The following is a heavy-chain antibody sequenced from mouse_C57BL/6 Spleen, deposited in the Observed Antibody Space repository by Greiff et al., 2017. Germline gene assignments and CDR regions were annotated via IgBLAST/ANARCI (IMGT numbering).Heavy chain of an antibody. J-gene: IGHJ1*03. CDR1: GFTFSDYG. V-gene: IGHV5-17*01. CDR2: ISSGSSTI. D-gene: IGHD3-3*01. Sequence: EVKLVESGGGLVKPGGSLKLSCAASGFTFSDYGMHWVRQSPEKGLEWVAYISSGSSTIYSADTVKGRFTISRDNAKNTLFLQMTSLRSEDTAMSYCARLGRRYFDVWGTGTTVTVSS. CDR3: ARLGRRYFDV.